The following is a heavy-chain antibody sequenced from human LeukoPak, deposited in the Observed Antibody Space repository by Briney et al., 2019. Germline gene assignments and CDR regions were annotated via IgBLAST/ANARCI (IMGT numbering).Heavy chain of an antibody. D-gene: IGHD3-10*01. J-gene: IGHJ4*02. CDR3: ARQMKRITMVRGVIHPFDY. V-gene: IGHV3-74*01. Sequence: GGSLRLSCAASGFTFSSYWMHWVRQAPGKGLVWVSRINSDGSSTSYADSVKGRFTISRDNAKNTLYLQMNSLRAEDTAVYYCARQMKRITMVRGVIHPFDYWGQGTLVTVSS. CDR1: GFTFSSYW. CDR2: INSDGSST.